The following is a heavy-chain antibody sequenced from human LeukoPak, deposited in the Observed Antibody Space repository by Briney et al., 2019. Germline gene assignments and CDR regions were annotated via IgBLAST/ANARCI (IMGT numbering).Heavy chain of an antibody. D-gene: IGHD3-10*01. CDR3: AKEKSYYGSGSYLDY. V-gene: IGHV3-74*01. CDR2: INSAGSIT. Sequence: PGGSLRLSCAASGFTFSSYWMHWVRQAPGKGLVWVSRINSAGSITNYADSVRGRSTVSRDNAKNTLYLQMNSLRAEDTAVYYCAKEKSYYGSGSYLDYWGQGTLVTVSS. CDR1: GFTFSSYW. J-gene: IGHJ4*02.